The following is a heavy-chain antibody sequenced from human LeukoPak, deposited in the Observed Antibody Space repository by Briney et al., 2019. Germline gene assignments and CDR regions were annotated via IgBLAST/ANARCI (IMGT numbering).Heavy chain of an antibody. CDR3: AGDYGEYYYGMDV. CDR2: IWYDGSNK. V-gene: IGHV3-33*01. Sequence: PGRSLRLSCAASGFTFSSYGMHWVRQAPVKGLEWVAVIWYDGSNKCYADSVKGRFTISRDNSKNTLYLQMNSLRAEDTAVYYCAGDYGEYYYGMDVWGQGTTVTVSS. J-gene: IGHJ6*02. D-gene: IGHD4-17*01. CDR1: GFTFSSYG.